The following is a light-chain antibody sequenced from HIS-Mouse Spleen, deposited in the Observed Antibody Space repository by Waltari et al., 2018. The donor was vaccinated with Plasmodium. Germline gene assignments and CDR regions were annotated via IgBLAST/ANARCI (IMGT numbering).Light chain of an antibody. CDR2: STS. Sequence: QTVVTQEPSLTVSPGGTVTLTCASSTGAVTSGYYPNWFQEKPGQAPRARIYSTSNKHSCTPALFSGSLRGGKAALTLSGVQPEDEAEYYCLRYYGGAHWVFGGGTKLTVL. CDR1: TGAVTSGYY. V-gene: IGLV7-43*01. CDR3: LRYYGGAHWV. J-gene: IGLJ3*02.